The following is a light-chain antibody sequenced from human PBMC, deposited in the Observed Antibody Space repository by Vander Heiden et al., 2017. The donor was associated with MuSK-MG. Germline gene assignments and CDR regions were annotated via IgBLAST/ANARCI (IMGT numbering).Light chain of an antibody. CDR2: GAS. CDR3: QQDNNWPQT. CDR1: QSVSGN. V-gene: IGKV3-15*01. J-gene: IGKJ1*01. Sequence: EIVMTQSPATLSVSPGDGATLSCRASQSVSGNLAWYQQKPGQAPRLLIYGASTRATGIPARFSGSGSGTEFTLTISSLQPEDFAVYYCQQDNNWPQTFGQGTKVEIK.